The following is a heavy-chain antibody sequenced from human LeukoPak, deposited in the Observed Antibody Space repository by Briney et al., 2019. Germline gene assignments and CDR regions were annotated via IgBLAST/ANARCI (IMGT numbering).Heavy chain of an antibody. CDR3: ARPMVPHSSGYHEDY. V-gene: IGHV3-66*02. J-gene: IGHJ4*02. D-gene: IGHD3-22*01. Sequence: GGSLRLSCAASGFTVSSNYMSWVRQAPGKGLEWVSVIYSGGSTYYADSVKGRFTISRDNSKNTLYLQMNSLRAEDTAVYYCARPMVPHSSGYHEDYWGQGTLVTVSS. CDR1: GFTVSSNY. CDR2: IYSGGST.